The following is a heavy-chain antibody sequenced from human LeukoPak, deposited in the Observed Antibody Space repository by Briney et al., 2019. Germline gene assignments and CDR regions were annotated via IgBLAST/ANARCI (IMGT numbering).Heavy chain of an antibody. D-gene: IGHD5/OR15-5a*01. CDR1: EFDFSSHA. Sequence: GGSLRLSCAASEFDFSSHAMTWVRQAPGKGLEWVSAISISGSKTYYADSVKGRFTISRDNAKNSLYLQMNSLRAEDTAVYYCARAQSTYHYGMDVWGQGTTVTVSS. CDR3: ARAQSTYHYGMDV. CDR2: ISISGSKT. V-gene: IGHV3-21*01. J-gene: IGHJ6*02.